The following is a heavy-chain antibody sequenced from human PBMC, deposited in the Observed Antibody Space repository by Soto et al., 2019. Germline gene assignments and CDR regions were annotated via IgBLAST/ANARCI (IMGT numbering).Heavy chain of an antibody. CDR2: ISAYNGNP. J-gene: IGHJ4*02. Sequence: SVKVSCKASGYKFTGYGIGWVRQAPGQGLEWMGWISAYNGNPSYAQKFQGRVTMTTDTSTSTAYMELRRLRADDTAVYFCARVFRLAVESSCFDYWGQGTLVTVS. CDR3: ARVFRLAVESSCFDY. V-gene: IGHV1-18*01. CDR1: GYKFTGYG. D-gene: IGHD6-19*01.